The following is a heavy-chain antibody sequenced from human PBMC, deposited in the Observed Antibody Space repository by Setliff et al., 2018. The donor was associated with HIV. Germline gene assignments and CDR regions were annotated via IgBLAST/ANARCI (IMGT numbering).Heavy chain of an antibody. CDR2: INTNTGSP. Sequence: GASVKVSCKASGYTFNNYALYWVRQAPGQGFEWMGWINTNTGSPTYAQGFTRRFVFSLDPSVRTAYLQITGLKAEDTAVYYCARGGDRRQIWSRFPFDIWGQGTMVTVSS. D-gene: IGHD3-10*01. CDR3: ARGGDRRQIWSRFPFDI. V-gene: IGHV7-4-1*02. J-gene: IGHJ3*02. CDR1: GYTFNNYA.